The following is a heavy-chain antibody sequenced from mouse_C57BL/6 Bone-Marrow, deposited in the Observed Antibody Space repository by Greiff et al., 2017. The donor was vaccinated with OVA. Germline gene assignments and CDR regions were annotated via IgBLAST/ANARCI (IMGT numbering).Heavy chain of an antibody. CDR1: GFTFSSYA. CDR3: ASEGRRGYFDV. Sequence: EVKLVESGGGLAKPGGSLKLSCAASGFTFSSYAMSWVRQTPEKRLEWVATISDGGSYTYYPDNVKGRFTISRDNAKNNLYLQMSHLKSEDTAMYYCASEGRRGYFDVWGTGTTVTVSS. J-gene: IGHJ1*03. CDR2: ISDGGSYT. D-gene: IGHD2-14*01. V-gene: IGHV5-4*03.